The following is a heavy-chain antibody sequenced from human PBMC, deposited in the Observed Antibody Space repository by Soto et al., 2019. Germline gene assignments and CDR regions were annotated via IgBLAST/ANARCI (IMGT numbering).Heavy chain of an antibody. CDR1: GGSISSYY. V-gene: IGHV4-59*01. J-gene: IGHJ6*02. Sequence: SLTCTVSGGSISSYYWSWIRQPPGKGLEWIGYIYYSGSTNYNPSLKSRVTISVDTSKNQFSLKLSSVTAADTAVYYCARPLYSYGPMDVWGQGTTVTVSS. CDR3: ARPLYSYGPMDV. CDR2: IYYSGST. D-gene: IGHD5-18*01.